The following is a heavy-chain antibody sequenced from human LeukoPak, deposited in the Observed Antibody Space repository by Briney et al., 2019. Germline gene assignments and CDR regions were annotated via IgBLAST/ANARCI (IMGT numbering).Heavy chain of an antibody. Sequence: SETLSLTCTVSGGSISSGDYYWSWIRQPPGKGLEWIGYIYYSGSTYYNPSLKSRVTISVDTSKNQFSLKLGSVTAADTAVYYCARANYDFWSGYYFWFDPWGQGTLVTVSS. D-gene: IGHD3-3*01. CDR2: IYYSGST. J-gene: IGHJ5*02. V-gene: IGHV4-30-4*08. CDR3: ARANYDFWSGYYFWFDP. CDR1: GGSISSGDYY.